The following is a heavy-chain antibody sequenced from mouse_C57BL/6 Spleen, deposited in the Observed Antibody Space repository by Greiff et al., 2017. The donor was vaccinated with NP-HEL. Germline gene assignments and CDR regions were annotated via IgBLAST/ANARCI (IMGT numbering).Heavy chain of an antibody. CDR3: TRSGTTVVAPNY. D-gene: IGHD1-1*01. J-gene: IGHJ2*01. CDR1: GYTFTDYE. V-gene: IGHV1-15*01. CDR2: IDPETGGT. Sequence: VQLVESGAELVRPGASVTLSCKASGYTFTDYEMHWVKQTPVHGLEWIGAIDPETGGTAYNQKFKGKAILTADKSSSTAYMELRSLTSEDSAVYYGTRSGTTVVAPNYWGQGTTLTVSS.